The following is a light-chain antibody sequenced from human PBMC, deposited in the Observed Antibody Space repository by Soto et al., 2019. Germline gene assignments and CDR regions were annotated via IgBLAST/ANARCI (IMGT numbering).Light chain of an antibody. V-gene: IGKV1-8*01. Sequence: AIRMTQSPSAVSASTRDRVTITCRASQGISSYLAWDQQKPGKAPKLLIYAASTLQSGVPSRFSGSGSGTDFTLTISCLQSEDFATYYCQQYYIYPLTFGGGAK. CDR3: QQYYIYPLT. CDR1: QGISSY. J-gene: IGKJ4*01. CDR2: AAS.